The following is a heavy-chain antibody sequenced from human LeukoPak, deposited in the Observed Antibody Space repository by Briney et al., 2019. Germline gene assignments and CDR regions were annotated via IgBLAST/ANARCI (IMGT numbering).Heavy chain of an antibody. CDR1: GFTFSDAW. V-gene: IGHV3-15*01. J-gene: IGHJ4*02. CDR2: IKSKTYGRTT. Sequence: GGALRLSCAASGFTFSDAWMSWVRPSPGKGLEWVGRIKSKTYGRTTDYAAAVKGRFSISRDDSKNTVYLQMNSLKTEDTAVYYCTTATSYWGPGSLVTVSS. CDR3: TTATSY.